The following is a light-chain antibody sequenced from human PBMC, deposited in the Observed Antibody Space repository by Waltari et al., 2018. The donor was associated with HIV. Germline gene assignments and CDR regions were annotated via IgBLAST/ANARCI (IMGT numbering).Light chain of an antibody. J-gene: IGKJ2*01. Sequence: DIQMTQSPSTLSASVGDRVTITCRASQSISRSLAWYQQKPGKAPNLLIYKASNLESGVPSRFSGSGSGTEFTLTISSLQPEDLATYYCQQYNSHSPNTFGQGTKLEIK. CDR2: KAS. CDR1: QSISRS. CDR3: QQYNSHSPNT. V-gene: IGKV1-5*03.